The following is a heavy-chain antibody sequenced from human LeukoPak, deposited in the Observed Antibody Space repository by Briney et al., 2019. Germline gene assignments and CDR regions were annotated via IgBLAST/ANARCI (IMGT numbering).Heavy chain of an antibody. J-gene: IGHJ4*02. Sequence: GGSLRHSCAASGYTFSRYWMHWVRQGPGKGLVWVSRINEDGSSTSYAESVRGRFTISRDNAKNTLYLQMNSLRAEDAAVYYCTTDTFGARDSWGQGTLVTVSS. D-gene: IGHD3-10*01. V-gene: IGHV3-74*01. CDR2: INEDGSST. CDR3: TTDTFGARDS. CDR1: GYTFSRYW.